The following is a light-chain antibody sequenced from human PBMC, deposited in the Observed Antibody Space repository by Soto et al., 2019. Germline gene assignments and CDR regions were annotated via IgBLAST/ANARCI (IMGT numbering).Light chain of an antibody. CDR2: DAS. CDR3: QQYDTLPYT. J-gene: IGKJ2*01. V-gene: IGKV1-33*01. Sequence: DVQMTQSPSSLSASVGDRVTITCQASQVIYNYLNWFQHIPGKAPKLLIYDASNLETGVPSRFSGSGSGTDFTFTISSLQPEDIATYYCQQYDTLPYTVGQGTKLEIK. CDR1: QVIYNY.